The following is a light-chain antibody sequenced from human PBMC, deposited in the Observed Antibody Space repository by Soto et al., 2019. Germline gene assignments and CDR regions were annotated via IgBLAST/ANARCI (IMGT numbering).Light chain of an antibody. CDR3: QQYAYSPRT. J-gene: IGKJ1*01. V-gene: IGKV3-20*01. CDR2: GVF. Sequence: IVLTQSPGTLSLSPGEGATHSCRASQSLTNTFLTWYQQKPGQAPRLLIYGVFSRATGIPDRLSGCGSGTDFTLSISRLEPEDSAVYFSQQYAYSPRTLGQGTQVEVK. CDR1: QSLTNTF.